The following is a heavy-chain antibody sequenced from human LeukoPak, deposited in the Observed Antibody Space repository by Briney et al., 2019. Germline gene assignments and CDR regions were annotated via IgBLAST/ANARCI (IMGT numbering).Heavy chain of an antibody. CDR3: ARGSLAYYFDY. J-gene: IGHJ4*02. CDR1: GGSFSGYY. V-gene: IGHV4-34*01. CDR2: INHSGST. Sequence: SETLSLTCAVHGGSFSGYYWSWIRQPPGKGLEWIGEINHSGSTNYNPSLKSRVTISVDTSKNQFSLKLSSVTAADTAVYCCARGSLAYYFDYWGQGTLVTVSS.